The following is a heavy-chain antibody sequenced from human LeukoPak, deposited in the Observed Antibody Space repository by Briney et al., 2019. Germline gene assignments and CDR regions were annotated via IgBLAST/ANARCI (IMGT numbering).Heavy chain of an antibody. J-gene: IGHJ6*03. V-gene: IGHV3-9*01. CDR2: ITWNRDNI. Sequence: QSGGSLRLSCAASGFTFDDYAMHWVRQAPGKGLEWVSGITWNRDNIGYGDSVKGRFTISRDNAKNSLYLQMNSLRAEDTAVYYCARDLRIAARYDYYYYYYMDVWGKGTTVTVSS. CDR1: GFTFDDYA. CDR3: ARDLRIAARYDYYYYYYMDV. D-gene: IGHD6-6*01.